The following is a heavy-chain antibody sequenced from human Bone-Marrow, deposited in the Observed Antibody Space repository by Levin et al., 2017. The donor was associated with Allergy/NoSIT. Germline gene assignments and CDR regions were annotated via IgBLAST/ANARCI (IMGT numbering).Heavy chain of an antibody. D-gene: IGHD2-8*01. CDR2: IKSKTDGGTT. CDR3: TTVDIVLMVYAIQNDYYGMDV. CDR1: GFTFSNAW. V-gene: IGHV3-15*01. J-gene: IGHJ6*02. Sequence: PGGSLRLSCAASGFTFSNAWMSWVRQAPGKGLEWVGRIKSKTDGGTTDYAAPVKGRFTISRDDSKNTLYLQMNSLKTEDTAVYYCTTVDIVLMVYAIQNDYYGMDVWGQGTTVTISS.